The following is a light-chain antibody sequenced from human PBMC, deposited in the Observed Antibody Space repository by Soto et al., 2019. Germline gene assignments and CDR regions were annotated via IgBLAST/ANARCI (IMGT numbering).Light chain of an antibody. CDR1: QSISSW. CDR2: DAS. Sequence: DIQMTQSPSTLSASVGDRVTITCRASQSISSWLAWYQQKPGKAPKLLIYDASSLESGVTSRFSGSGSGTEFSLTVSSLQPDEFATNNCQQYNSYPWSFREGPKVEIK. V-gene: IGKV1-5*01. CDR3: QQYNSYPWS. J-gene: IGKJ1*01.